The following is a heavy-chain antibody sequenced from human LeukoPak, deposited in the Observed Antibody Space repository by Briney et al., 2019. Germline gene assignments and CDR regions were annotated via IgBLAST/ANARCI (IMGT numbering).Heavy chain of an antibody. J-gene: IGHJ1*01. CDR1: GYTFTGYH. CDR3: ARVFDNWKYGRYTEYFQQ. V-gene: IGHV1-2*02. CDR2: INPNSGGT. Sequence: GASVKVSCKASGYTFTGYHIHWVRQAPGQGLEWMGWINPNSGGTNYAQKFQGRVTMTRDTSISTAYMELTRLRSDDTAVYYCARVFDNWKYGRYTEYFQQWGQGTLVTVSS. D-gene: IGHD1-7*01.